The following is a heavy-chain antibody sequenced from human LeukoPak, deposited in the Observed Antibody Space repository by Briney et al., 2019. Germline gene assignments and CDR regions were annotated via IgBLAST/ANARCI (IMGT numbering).Heavy chain of an antibody. V-gene: IGHV3-30*02. Sequence: GGSLRLSCAASGFTFSSYGMHWVRQAPGKGLEWVAFIRYDGSNKYYADSVKGRFTISRDNSKNTLYPQMNSLRAEDTAVYYCAKDGPVGSSLDYWGQGTLVTVSS. D-gene: IGHD6-6*01. CDR3: AKDGPVGSSLDY. CDR1: GFTFSSYG. CDR2: IRYDGSNK. J-gene: IGHJ4*02.